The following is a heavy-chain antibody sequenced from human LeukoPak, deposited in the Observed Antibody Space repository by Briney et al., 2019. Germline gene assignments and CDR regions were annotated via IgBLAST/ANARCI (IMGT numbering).Heavy chain of an antibody. CDR2: ISSSGSTI. D-gene: IGHD5-12*01. CDR1: GFTLSDYY. V-gene: IGHV3-11*01. Sequence: GGSLRLSCAASGFTLSDYYMSWIRQAPGKGLEWVSYISSSGSTIYYADSVKGRFTISRDNAKNSLYLQMNSLRAEDTAVYYCARRHIVATTLDYWGQGTLVTVSS. J-gene: IGHJ4*02. CDR3: ARRHIVATTLDY.